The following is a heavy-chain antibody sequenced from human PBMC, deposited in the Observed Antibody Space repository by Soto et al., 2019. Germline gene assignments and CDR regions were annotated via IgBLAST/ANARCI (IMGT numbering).Heavy chain of an antibody. D-gene: IGHD4-17*01. Sequence: SETLSLTCAVSGGSISSGGYSWSWIRQPPGKGLEWIGYIYHSGSTYYNPSLKSRVTISVDRSKNQFSLKLSSVTAADTAVYYGARATMTTVTGDAFDIWGQGTMVTVSS. CDR2: IYHSGST. CDR3: ARATMTTVTGDAFDI. CDR1: GGSISSGGYS. J-gene: IGHJ3*02. V-gene: IGHV4-30-2*01.